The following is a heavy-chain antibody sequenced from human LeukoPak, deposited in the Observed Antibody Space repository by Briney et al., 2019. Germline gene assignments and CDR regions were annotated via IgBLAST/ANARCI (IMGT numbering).Heavy chain of an antibody. Sequence: GGSLRLSCAASGFTFSSYWMHWVRQAPGKGLVWVSRINSDESSTTYADSVKGRFTISRDNAKNTLYLQMNSLRAEDTAVYYCARVKGELNFDCWGQGTLVTVSS. CDR3: ARVKGELNFDC. J-gene: IGHJ4*02. CDR2: INSDESST. V-gene: IGHV3-74*01. CDR1: GFTFSSYW. D-gene: IGHD1-26*01.